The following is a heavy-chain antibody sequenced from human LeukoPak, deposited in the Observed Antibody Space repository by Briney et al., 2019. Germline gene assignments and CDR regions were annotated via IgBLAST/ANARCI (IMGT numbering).Heavy chain of an antibody. CDR1: GRSFSGYY. Sequence: SETLSLTCAVYGRSFSGYYWSWIRQPPGKGLEWIGEINHSGSTNYNPSLKSRVTISVDTSKNQFSLKLSSVTAADTAVYYCADGGRSTIDYWGQGTLVTVSS. V-gene: IGHV4-34*01. CDR2: INHSGST. J-gene: IGHJ4*02. D-gene: IGHD2-15*01. CDR3: ADGGRSTIDY.